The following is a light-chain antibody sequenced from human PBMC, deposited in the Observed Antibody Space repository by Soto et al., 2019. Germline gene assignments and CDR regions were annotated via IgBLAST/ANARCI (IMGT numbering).Light chain of an antibody. CDR1: QDVSTN. J-gene: IGKJ1*01. CDR2: AAS. Sequence: ERVMTQSPATLSVSLGERATLSCRASQDVSTNLAWYQQKPGQAPRLLIYAASPRAPGIPARFSGSGSGTEFTLTVSSLQSEDFAVYSCQQYNNWPTTFGQGTKVQIK. V-gene: IGKV3-15*01. CDR3: QQYNNWPTT.